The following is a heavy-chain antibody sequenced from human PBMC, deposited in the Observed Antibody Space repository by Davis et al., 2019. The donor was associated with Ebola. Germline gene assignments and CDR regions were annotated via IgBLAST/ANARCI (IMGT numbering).Heavy chain of an antibody. CDR2: IYTGDSDT. CDR1: GFTFDSFW. Sequence: GGSLRLSCAASGFTFDSFWMSWVRQAPGKGLEWVGIIYTGDSDTRYRPSFRGQVTISADKSFKTAFLQWSSLKASDTARYYCATLRRTITGMDDGFDIWGQGTMVTVSS. D-gene: IGHD1-20*01. CDR3: ATLRRTITGMDDGFDI. J-gene: IGHJ3*02. V-gene: IGHV5-51*01.